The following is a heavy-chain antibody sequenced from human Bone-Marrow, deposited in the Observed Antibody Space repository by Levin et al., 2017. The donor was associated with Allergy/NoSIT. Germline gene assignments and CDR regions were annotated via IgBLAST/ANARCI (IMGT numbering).Heavy chain of an antibody. J-gene: IGHJ6*02. CDR3: ARSGRAGVEVDYYFYYGMDV. V-gene: IGHV1-8*01. CDR1: GYTFTSYD. Sequence: GGSLRLSCKAFGYTFTSYDINWVRQATGQGLEWMGWMNPNSGDTGYAQNFQGRVTMTRDTSISTAYMELSSLRSEDTAVYYCARSGRAGVEVDYYFYYGMDVWGQGTTVSVSS. D-gene: IGHD6-25*01. CDR2: MNPNSGDT.